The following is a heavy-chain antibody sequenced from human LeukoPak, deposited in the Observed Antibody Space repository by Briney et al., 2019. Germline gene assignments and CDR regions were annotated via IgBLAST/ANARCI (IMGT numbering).Heavy chain of an antibody. J-gene: IGHJ3*02. V-gene: IGHV3-7*01. D-gene: IGHD4-23*01. CDR2: IKHDGSEE. CDR1: GFTFNTYW. Sequence: GGSLRLSCAASGFTFNTYWMTWVRQAPGKGLEWVANIKHDGSEEYYVDSVKGRFTISRDNAKNSLYLQMNSLRAEDTAVYYCATSQSTGGQYGNAFDIWGQGTMVTVSS. CDR3: ATSQSTGGQYGNAFDI.